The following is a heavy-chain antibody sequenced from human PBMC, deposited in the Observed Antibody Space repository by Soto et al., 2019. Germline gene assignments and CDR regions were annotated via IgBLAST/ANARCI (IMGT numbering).Heavy chain of an antibody. CDR2: GYQGGNT. CDR3: ARHLSGYGYLYFEY. V-gene: IGHV4-39*01. CDR1: GGSISSNSYY. D-gene: IGHD5-18*01. J-gene: IGHJ4*02. Sequence: QLQLQESGPGLVKPSETQSLTCTVSGGSISSNSYYWAWIRQPPGKGLEWIGSGYQGGNTYYNPSHKSRVTISVDTSTNQFSLKLNSVTAADTAVYYCARHLSGYGYLYFEYWGQGILVTVSS.